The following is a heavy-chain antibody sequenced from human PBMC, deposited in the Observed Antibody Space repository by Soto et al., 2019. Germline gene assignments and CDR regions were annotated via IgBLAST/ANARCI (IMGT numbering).Heavy chain of an antibody. CDR3: ALSQDRGGRTKFIY. J-gene: IGHJ4*02. CDR2: INWKSDI. CDR1: GFTFDDNA. V-gene: IGHV3-9*01. D-gene: IGHD3-16*01. Sequence: GGSLRLSCAVSGFTFDDNAMHWVRQAPEKGLEWVSGINWKSDIGYADSVKGRFTISRDNAENSLYLQMKSLRAEDTALYYCALSQDRGGRTKFIYWGQGTQVTVSS.